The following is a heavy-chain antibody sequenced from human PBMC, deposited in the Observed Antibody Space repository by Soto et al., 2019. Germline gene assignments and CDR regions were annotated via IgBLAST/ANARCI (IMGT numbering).Heavy chain of an antibody. CDR3: AKGLGDVDIVATIESFDY. V-gene: IGHV3-23*01. D-gene: IGHD5-12*01. CDR1: GFTFSSYA. Sequence: EVQLLESGGGLVQPGGSLRLSCAASGFTFSSYAMSWVRQAPGKGLEWVSAMSGSGGSTYYADSLKGRFTISRDNSKNTLYLQMNSLRAEDTAVYYCAKGLGDVDIVATIESFDYWGQGTLVTVSS. CDR2: MSGSGGST. J-gene: IGHJ4*02.